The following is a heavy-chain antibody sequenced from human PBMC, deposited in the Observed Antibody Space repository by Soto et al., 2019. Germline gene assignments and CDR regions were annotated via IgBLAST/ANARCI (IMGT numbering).Heavy chain of an antibody. CDR1: GGSLSSGGYC. Sequence: SETLSLTCTVSGGSLSSGGYCWSWIRQHPGKGLEWIGYIYYSGSTYYNPSLKSRVTISVDTSKNQFSLKLSSVTAADTAVYYCARVLVVPAAIDYWGQGTLVTVSS. CDR3: ARVLVVPAAIDY. D-gene: IGHD2-2*01. V-gene: IGHV4-31*03. CDR2: IYYSGST. J-gene: IGHJ4*02.